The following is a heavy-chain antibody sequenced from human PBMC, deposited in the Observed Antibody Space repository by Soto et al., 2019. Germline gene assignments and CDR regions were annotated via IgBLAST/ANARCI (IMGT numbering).Heavy chain of an antibody. V-gene: IGHV4-31*03. CDR3: ARGGNSGNWFDP. CDR2: IFPSGST. CDR1: GGSISSGGFY. Sequence: QVQLQESGPGLVKPSQTLSLTCTVSGGSISSGGFYWNWIRQHPGKDLEWIGYIFPSGSTHYNPSRNSRVIMSADTSKNQLSLNLSSVTAADTAVYYCARGGNSGNWFDPWGQGTLVTVSS. J-gene: IGHJ5*02. D-gene: IGHD1-7*01.